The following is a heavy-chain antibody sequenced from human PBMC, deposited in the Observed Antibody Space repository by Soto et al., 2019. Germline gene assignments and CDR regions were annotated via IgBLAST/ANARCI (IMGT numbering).Heavy chain of an antibody. CDR2: ISYDGSNK. Sequence: GGSLRLSCAASGFTFSSYAMHWVRQAPGKGLEWVAVISYDGSNKYYADSVKGRFTISRDNSKNTLYLQMNSLRAEDTAVYYCARDRVAAAPEYFDYWGQGTLVTVSS. CDR1: GFTFSSYA. J-gene: IGHJ4*02. CDR3: ARDRVAAAPEYFDY. V-gene: IGHV3-30-3*01. D-gene: IGHD6-13*01.